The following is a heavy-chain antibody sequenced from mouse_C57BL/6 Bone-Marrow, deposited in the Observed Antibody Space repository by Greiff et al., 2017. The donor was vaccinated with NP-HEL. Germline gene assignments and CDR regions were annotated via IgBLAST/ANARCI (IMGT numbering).Heavy chain of an antibody. CDR1: GYTFTDYY. J-gene: IGHJ3*01. CDR2: INPNNGGT. V-gene: IGHV1-26*01. D-gene: IGHD2-3*01. Sequence: EVQLQQSGPELVKPGASVKISCKASGYTFTDYYMNWVKQSHGKSLEWIGDINPNNGGTSYNQKFKGKATLTVDKSSSTAYMELRSLTSEDSAVYYCARRDDGYCAYWGQGTLVTVSA. CDR3: ARRDDGYCAY.